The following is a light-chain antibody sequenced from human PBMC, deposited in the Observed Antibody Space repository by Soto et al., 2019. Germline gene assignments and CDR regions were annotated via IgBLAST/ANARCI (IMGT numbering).Light chain of an antibody. Sequence: ELTQSPAILTLSPGERATLSCRARQSVSNYLAWYQQKPGQAPRLLIFDASNRATGIPARFSGSGSATDFTLTISSLEPEDFAVYYCQHRSIWPVSFGQGTRLEIK. J-gene: IGKJ5*01. CDR3: QHRSIWPVS. V-gene: IGKV3-11*01. CDR1: QSVSNY. CDR2: DAS.